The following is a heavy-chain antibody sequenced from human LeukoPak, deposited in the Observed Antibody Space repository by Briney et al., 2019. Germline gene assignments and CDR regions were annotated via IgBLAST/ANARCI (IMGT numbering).Heavy chain of an antibody. V-gene: IGHV4-59*01. CDR1: GGSISSYY. D-gene: IGHD5-18*01. J-gene: IGHJ4*02. CDR3: ARGIRGRFDY. Sequence: PSETLPLTCTVSGGSISSYYWSWIRQPPGKGLEWIGYIYYSGSTNYNPSLKSRVTISVDTSKNQFSLKLSSVTAADTAVYYCARGIRGRFDYWGQGTLVTVSS. CDR2: IYYSGST.